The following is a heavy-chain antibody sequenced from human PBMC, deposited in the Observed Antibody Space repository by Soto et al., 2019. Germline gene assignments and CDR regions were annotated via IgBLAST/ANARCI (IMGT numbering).Heavy chain of an antibody. CDR3: ARARHLGRTPFVLDRGYYFDY. J-gene: IGHJ4*02. CDR1: GGSFSGYY. V-gene: IGHV4-34*01. D-gene: IGHD6-6*01. CDR2: INHSGST. Sequence: SETLSLTCAVYGGSFSGYYWSWIRQPPGKGLEWIGEINHSGSTNYNPSLKSRVTISVDTSKNQFSLKLSSVTAADTAVYYCARARHLGRTPFVLDRGYYFDYWGQGTLVTVSS.